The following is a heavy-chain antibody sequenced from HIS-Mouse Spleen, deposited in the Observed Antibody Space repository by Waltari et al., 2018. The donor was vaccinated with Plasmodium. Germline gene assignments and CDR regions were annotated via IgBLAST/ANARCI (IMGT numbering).Heavy chain of an antibody. CDR3: ARVTSSGVYWYFDL. CDR1: GGSFSGYY. J-gene: IGHJ2*01. Sequence: QVQLQQWGAGLLKPSETLSLTCAVYGGSFSGYYWSWIRQPPGKGLEWIGEINHSGSPNDNPSHKRLGSITVDTSKNQFSLKRSSGTAADTAVYYCARVTSSGVYWYFDLWGRGTLVTVSS. CDR2: INHSGSP. V-gene: IGHV4-34*01. D-gene: IGHD3-3*01.